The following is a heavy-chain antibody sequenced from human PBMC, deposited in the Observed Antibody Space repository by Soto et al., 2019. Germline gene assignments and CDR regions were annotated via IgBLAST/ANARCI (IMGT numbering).Heavy chain of an antibody. CDR3: ATPRPGSHGYSF. CDR2: IESKTDGGAT. V-gene: IGHV3-15*04. D-gene: IGHD3-16*01. CDR1: GFTFNKAW. J-gene: IGHJ4*01. Sequence: PGGSLRLSCAASGFTFNKAWMSWVRQAPGKGLEWVGRIESKTDGGATDYAAPVKGRFTISRDDSKNTLSLQMHALRTEDTAFYYCATPRPGSHGYSFWGHGALVTVSS.